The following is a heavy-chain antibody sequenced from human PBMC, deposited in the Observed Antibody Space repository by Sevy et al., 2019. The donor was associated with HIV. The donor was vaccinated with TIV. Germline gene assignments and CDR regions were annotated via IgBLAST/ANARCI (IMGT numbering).Heavy chain of an antibody. D-gene: IGHD3-3*01. V-gene: IGHV3-21*01. Sequence: GGSLRLSCAASGFTFSSYSMDWVRQAPGKGLEFVSSIGSSGGYIYYEDSVKGRFTISRDNAQNSLYLQMSSLRAEDTAVYYCARHRDLGPFDYWGQGTLVTVSS. J-gene: IGHJ4*02. CDR1: GFTFSSYS. CDR2: IGSSGGYI. CDR3: ARHRDLGPFDY.